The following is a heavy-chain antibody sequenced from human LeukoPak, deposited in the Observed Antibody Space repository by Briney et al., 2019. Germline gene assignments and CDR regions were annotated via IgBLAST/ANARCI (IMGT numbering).Heavy chain of an antibody. J-gene: IGHJ4*02. CDR3: ARVRRAEDYVWGSYRRYYFDY. CDR1: GGSISSYY. Sequence: PSETLSLTCTVSGGSISSYYWSWIRQPPGKGLEWIGYIYYSGSTNYNPSLKSRVTISVDTSKNQFSLKLSSVTAADTAVYYCARVRRAEDYVWGSYRRYYFDYWGQGTLVTVSS. V-gene: IGHV4-59*01. CDR2: IYYSGST. D-gene: IGHD3-16*02.